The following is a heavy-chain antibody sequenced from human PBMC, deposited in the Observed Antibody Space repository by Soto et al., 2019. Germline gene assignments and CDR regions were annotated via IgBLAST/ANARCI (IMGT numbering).Heavy chain of an antibody. CDR2: ISYDGTNA. Sequence: QEELVESGGGVVQPGRSLRLSCAASGFTFSGFGMHWVRQAPGKGLEWVAVISYDGTNAIYADSVKGRFSVSRDNSKNRVYLQMNSRRNEDTARYYCARWGKREGEASPPTDLWGQGTLVTVSS. V-gene: IGHV3-30*13. D-gene: IGHD3-16*01. CDR3: ARWGKREGEASPPTDL. CDR1: GFTFSGFG. J-gene: IGHJ5*02.